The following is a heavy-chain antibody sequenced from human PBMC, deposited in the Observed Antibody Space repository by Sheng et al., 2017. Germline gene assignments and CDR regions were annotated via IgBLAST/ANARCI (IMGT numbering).Heavy chain of an antibody. Sequence: QVQLQQWGAGLLKPSETLSLTCAVYGGSFSGYYWSWIRQPPGKGLEWIGEINHSGSTNYNPSLKSRVTISVDTSKNQFSLKLSSVTAADTAVYYCARGLHPEYSGSPYFDYWGQGTLVTVSS. D-gene: IGHD1-26*01. CDR3: ARGLHPEYSGSPYFDY. CDR2: INHSGST. CDR1: GGSFSGYY. J-gene: IGHJ4*02. V-gene: IGHV4-34*01.